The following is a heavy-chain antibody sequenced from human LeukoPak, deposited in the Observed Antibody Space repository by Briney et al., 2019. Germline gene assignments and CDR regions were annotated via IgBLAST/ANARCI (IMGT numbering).Heavy chain of an antibody. V-gene: IGHV4-31*03. CDR3: VSQLGGTTFH. J-gene: IGHJ4*02. Sequence: SETLSLTCTVSGGSISSGGYYWGWIRQHPGKGLECIGFIYYSGSTYYNPSLKSRVTISIDTSKNQFSLKLSSVTAADKAVYYCVSQLGGTTFHWGQGTLVTVSS. D-gene: IGHD1/OR15-1a*01. CDR2: IYYSGST. CDR1: GGSISSGGYY.